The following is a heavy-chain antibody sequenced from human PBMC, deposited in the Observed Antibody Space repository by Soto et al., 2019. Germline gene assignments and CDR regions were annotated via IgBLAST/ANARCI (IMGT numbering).Heavy chain of an antibody. Sequence: LRLSCAASGFTFSSYAMHWVRQAPGKGLEWVAVISYDGSNKYYADSVKGRFTISRDNSKNTLYLQMNSLRAEDTAVYYCARDPINYYDSSGYYGSFDYWGQGTLVTVSS. V-gene: IGHV3-30-3*01. D-gene: IGHD3-22*01. J-gene: IGHJ4*02. CDR2: ISYDGSNK. CDR1: GFTFSSYA. CDR3: ARDPINYYDSSGYYGSFDY.